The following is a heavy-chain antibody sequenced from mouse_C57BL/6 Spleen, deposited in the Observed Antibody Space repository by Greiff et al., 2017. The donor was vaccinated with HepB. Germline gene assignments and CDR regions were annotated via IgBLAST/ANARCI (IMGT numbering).Heavy chain of an antibody. Sequence: EVMLVESGGGLVKPGGSLKLSCAASGFTFSSYAMSWVRQTPEKRLEWVATISDGGSYTYYPDNVKGRFTISRDNAKNNLYLQMSHLKSEDTAMYYCARAYYSNPAWFAYWGQGTLVTVSA. V-gene: IGHV5-4*03. CDR2: ISDGGSYT. CDR3: ARAYYSNPAWFAY. CDR1: GFTFSSYA. D-gene: IGHD2-5*01. J-gene: IGHJ3*01.